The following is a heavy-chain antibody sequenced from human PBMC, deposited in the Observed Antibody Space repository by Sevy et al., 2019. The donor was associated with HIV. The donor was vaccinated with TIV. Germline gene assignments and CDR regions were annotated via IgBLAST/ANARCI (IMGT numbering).Heavy chain of an antibody. CDR3: ASEYGSGDYYFDY. V-gene: IGHV4-34*01. CDR1: GGSFSGYY. CDR2: INHSGST. J-gene: IGHJ4*02. D-gene: IGHD3-10*01. Sequence: SETLSLTCAVYGGSFSGYYWSWIRQPPGKGLEWIGEINHSGSTNYNPSLKSRVTISVDTSKNQFSLKLSSVTAADTAVYYCASEYGSGDYYFDYWGQGTLVNVSS.